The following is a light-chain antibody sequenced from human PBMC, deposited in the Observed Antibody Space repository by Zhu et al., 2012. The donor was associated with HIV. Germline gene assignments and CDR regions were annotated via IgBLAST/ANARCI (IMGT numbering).Light chain of an antibody. CDR3: QQYDTSPMT. J-gene: IGKJ1*01. V-gene: IGKV3-20*01. CDR2: GPF. CDR1: QSIGSRF. Sequence: EIVLTQSPGTLSLSPGERATLSCRASQSIGSRFLAWYQQKPGQALRLLIYGPFNRATGVPDRFSGSGSGTDFTLTITRLEPEDFAVYFCQQYDTSPMTFGQG.